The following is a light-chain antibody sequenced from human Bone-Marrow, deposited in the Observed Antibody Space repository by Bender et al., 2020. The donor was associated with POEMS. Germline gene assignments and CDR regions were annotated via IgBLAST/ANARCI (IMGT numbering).Light chain of an antibody. CDR1: RSDVGRYDY. J-gene: IGLJ2*01. Sequence: QSALTQPPSASGSPGQSVTISCTGTRSDVGRYDYVSWYQQHPGKAPKLMIYEVSKRPSGVPDRFSGSKSGNTASLTVSGLQAGDEADYYCSSYAGSNNLVFGGGTKLTVL. V-gene: IGLV2-8*01. CDR3: SSYAGSNNLV. CDR2: EVS.